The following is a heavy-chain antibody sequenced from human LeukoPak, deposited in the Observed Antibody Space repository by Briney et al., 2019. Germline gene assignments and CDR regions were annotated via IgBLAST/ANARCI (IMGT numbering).Heavy chain of an antibody. D-gene: IGHD3-3*01. J-gene: IGHJ4*02. V-gene: IGHV4-38-2*02. CDR2: IDDSGST. Sequence: AESLSLTCTVSGYSISSGCYWGWIRQPPGKGLEWIGIIDDSGSTYYKPSLKGRFTMSVDTSKNEFSLKLSSVTAADTAVYYSAREETYYDFWSGYYSRKYYFDYWGQGTLVTVSS. CDR1: GYSISSGCY. CDR3: AREETYYDFWSGYYSRKYYFDY.